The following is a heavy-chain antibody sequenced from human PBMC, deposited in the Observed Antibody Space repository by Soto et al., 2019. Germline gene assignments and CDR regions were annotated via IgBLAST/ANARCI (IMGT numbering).Heavy chain of an antibody. J-gene: IGHJ4*02. V-gene: IGHV3-74*01. CDR3: ARDRIAGSVSCDN. CDR2: IKTDGSNP. CDR1: GFTFNNFW. D-gene: IGHD3-10*01. Sequence: EVQLLESGGGLVQPGASLRLSCVASGFTFNNFWMHWVRQVPGKGLEWVSRIKTDGSNPNYADSVAGRFTISSDNAQNTLYLQINSLRAEEPPVYYCARDRIAGSVSCDNWGEGTLVTVSS.